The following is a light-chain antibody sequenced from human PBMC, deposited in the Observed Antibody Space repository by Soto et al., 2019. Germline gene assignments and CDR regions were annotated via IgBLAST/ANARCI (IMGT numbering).Light chain of an antibody. CDR3: QQRSNGAGT. Sequence: EIVLTQSPATLSLSPGERATLSCRASQSVSSYLAWYQQKPGQAPRLLIYDASNRATGIPARFSGSGSGTDFTLTISSLEPEDFAVYYCQQRSNGAGTFGQGTRLEI. CDR1: QSVSSY. CDR2: DAS. V-gene: IGKV3-11*01. J-gene: IGKJ5*01.